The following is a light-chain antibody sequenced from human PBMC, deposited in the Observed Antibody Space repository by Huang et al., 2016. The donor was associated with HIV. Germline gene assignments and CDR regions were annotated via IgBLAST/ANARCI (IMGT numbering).Light chain of an antibody. Sequence: DIQMTQSPSSLSASVGDRVTISCRSSQSFSSSLNWYQQRPGKVPKRLIYAASSLQSCVPSRFSGSGSGTDFSLTINSLQPEEFATYYCQQSDSTPYTFGQGTKLEIK. V-gene: IGKV1-39*01. CDR2: AAS. CDR1: QSFSSS. J-gene: IGKJ2*01. CDR3: QQSDSTPYT.